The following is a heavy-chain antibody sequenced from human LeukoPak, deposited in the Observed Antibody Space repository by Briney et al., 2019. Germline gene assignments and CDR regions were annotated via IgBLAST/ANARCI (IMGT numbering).Heavy chain of an antibody. J-gene: IGHJ4*02. CDR2: ISYDGSNK. CDR1: GFTFSSYG. V-gene: IGHV3-30*18. D-gene: IGHD2-2*01. CDR3: AKELGYCSSTSCYDLYYFDY. Sequence: PGGSLRLSCAASGFTFSSYGMHWVRQAPGKGLEWVAVISYDGSNKYYADSVKGRFTISRDNSKNTLYLQMNSLRAEDTAVYYCAKELGYCSSTSCYDLYYFDYWGQGTLVTVSS.